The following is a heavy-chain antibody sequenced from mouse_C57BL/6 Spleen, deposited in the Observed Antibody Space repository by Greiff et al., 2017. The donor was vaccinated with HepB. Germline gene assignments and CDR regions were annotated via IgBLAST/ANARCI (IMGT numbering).Heavy chain of an antibody. Sequence: VQLVESGPELVKPGASVKISCKASGYAFSSSWMNWVKQRPGKGLEWIGRIYPGDGDTNYNGKFKGKATLTADKSSSTAYMQLSSLTSEDSAVYFCARRGGYSPFDYWGQGTTLTVSS. V-gene: IGHV1-82*01. CDR3: ARRGGYSPFDY. CDR1: GYAFSSSW. D-gene: IGHD2-3*01. CDR2: IYPGDGDT. J-gene: IGHJ2*01.